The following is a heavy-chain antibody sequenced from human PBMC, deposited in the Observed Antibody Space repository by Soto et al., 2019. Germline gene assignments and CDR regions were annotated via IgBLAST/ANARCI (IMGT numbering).Heavy chain of an antibody. J-gene: IGHJ4*02. D-gene: IGHD3-10*01. Sequence: QVQFVQSGAEVKEPGDSVKVSCRASGYIFTSNDITWVRQAPGQGLEWMGWIRVRNGDTHYAPKFRGRVTVTRDTSTMTAYMELRSLRSDDTAGYYCARESRTWVDGVIGPGDYWGQGTLVTVSS. V-gene: IGHV1-18*01. CDR2: IRVRNGDT. CDR1: GYIFTSND. CDR3: ARESRTWVDGVIGPGDY.